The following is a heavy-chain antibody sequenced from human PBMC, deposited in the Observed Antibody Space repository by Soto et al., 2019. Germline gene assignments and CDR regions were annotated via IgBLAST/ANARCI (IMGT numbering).Heavy chain of an antibody. V-gene: IGHV3-23*01. CDR3: AKPTRGVSCSSSTCYSPRGPFDL. CDR2: VSGSSDTT. D-gene: IGHD2-2*01. CDR1: GFSFTNFS. J-gene: IGHJ3*01. Sequence: EVQLLESGGGLVQPGGSLRLSCAASGFSFTNFSMFWVRQAPAKGLEWVSGVSGSSDTTYNADSVKGRFTISRDNSKNTLFLHLNSLRTEDTTLYYCAKPTRGVSCSSSTCYSPRGPFDLWGQGTMVSVSS.